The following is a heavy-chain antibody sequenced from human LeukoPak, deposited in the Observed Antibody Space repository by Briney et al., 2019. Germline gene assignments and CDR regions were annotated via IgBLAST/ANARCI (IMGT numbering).Heavy chain of an antibody. CDR1: GYTLTELS. J-gene: IGHJ3*01. V-gene: IGHV1-24*01. CDR3: ATSLGSGYYSFDAFDF. CDR2: FDPEDGET. Sequence: APVKVSCKVSGYTLTELSMHWVRQAPGKGLEWMGGFDPEDGETIYAQKFQGRVTMTEDTSTDTAYMELSSLRSQDTAVYYCATSLGSGYYSFDAFDFWGQGTMVTVSS. D-gene: IGHD3-22*01.